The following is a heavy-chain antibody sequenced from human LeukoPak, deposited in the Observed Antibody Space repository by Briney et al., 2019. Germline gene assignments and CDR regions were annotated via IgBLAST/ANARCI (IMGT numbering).Heavy chain of an antibody. V-gene: IGHV4-34*01. J-gene: IGHJ6*02. CDR3: ARGRVPVIPFPPSRYGMDV. CDR1: GGSFSGYY. Sequence: PSETLSLTCAVYGGSFSGYYWSWIRQPPGKGLEWIGEINHSGSTNYNPSLKSRVTISVDTSKNQFSLKLSSVTAADTAVYYCARGRVPVIPFPPSRYGMDVWGQGTTVTVSS. CDR2: INHSGST. D-gene: IGHD3-16*02.